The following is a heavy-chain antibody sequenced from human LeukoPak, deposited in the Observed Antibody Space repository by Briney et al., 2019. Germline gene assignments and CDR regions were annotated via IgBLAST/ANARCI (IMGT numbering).Heavy chain of an antibody. Sequence: PGGSLRLSCAASGFTFSSYAMHWVRQAPGKGLEYVSAISSNGGSTYYANSVKGRFTISRDNSKNTLYLQMGSLRAEDMAVYYCARAWELLGGAFDIWGQGTMVTVSS. CDR3: ARAWELLGGAFDI. V-gene: IGHV3-64*01. D-gene: IGHD1-26*01. J-gene: IGHJ3*02. CDR1: GFTFSSYA. CDR2: ISSNGGST.